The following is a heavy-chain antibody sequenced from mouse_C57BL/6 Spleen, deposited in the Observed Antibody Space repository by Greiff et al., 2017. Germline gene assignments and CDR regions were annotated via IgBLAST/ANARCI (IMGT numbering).Heavy chain of an antibody. CDR1: GYTFTEYT. CDR3: ARHEDERDGGYYVHFDY. CDR2: FYPGSGSI. D-gene: IGHD2-3*01. J-gene: IGHJ2*01. V-gene: IGHV1-62-2*01. Sequence: QVQLKESGAELVKPGASVKLSCKASGYTFTEYTIHWVKQRSGQGLEWIGWFYPGSGSIKYNEKFKDKATLTADKSSSTVYMELSRLTAEDSAVYVCARHEDERDGGYYVHFDYWGQGTTLTVSS.